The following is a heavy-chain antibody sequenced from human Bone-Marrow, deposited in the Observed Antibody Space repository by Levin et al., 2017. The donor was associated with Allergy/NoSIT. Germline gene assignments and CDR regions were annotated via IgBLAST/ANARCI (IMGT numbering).Heavy chain of an antibody. V-gene: IGHV1-69*06. Sequence: KISCKASGGTFSTYTISWVRQAPGQGLEWMGGIIPIFGTANYAQKFQGRVTITADKSTSTAYMDLSSLRSEDTAVYYCAREVDKLLLHWGQGTLVTVSS. CDR1: GGTFSTYT. CDR3: AREVDKLLLH. CDR2: IIPIFGTA. J-gene: IGHJ4*02. D-gene: IGHD1-26*01.